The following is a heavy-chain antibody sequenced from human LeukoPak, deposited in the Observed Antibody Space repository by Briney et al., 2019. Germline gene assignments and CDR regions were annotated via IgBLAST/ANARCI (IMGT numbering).Heavy chain of an antibody. V-gene: IGHV3-23*01. Sequence: QSGGSLRLSCAASGFTFSSYAMSWVRQAPGKGLEWVSAISGRGGSTYYADSVKGRFTISRDNSKNTLYLQMNSLRAEDTAVYYCARRITIVQAHFDYWGQGTLVTVSS. D-gene: IGHD3-9*01. CDR3: ARRITIVQAHFDY. J-gene: IGHJ4*02. CDR2: ISGRGGST. CDR1: GFTFSSYA.